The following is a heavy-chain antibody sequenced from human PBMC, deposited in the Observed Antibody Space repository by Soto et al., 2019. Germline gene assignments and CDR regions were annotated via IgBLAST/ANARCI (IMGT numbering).Heavy chain of an antibody. CDR2: IDPSDSQT. Sequence: HGESLKISCKGFGYSFAGYWITWVRQKPGKGLEWMGRIDPSDSQTYYSPSFRGHVTISVTKSITTVFLQWSSLRASDTAMYYCARQIYDSDTGPNFQYYFDSWGQGTPVTVSS. J-gene: IGHJ4*02. CDR3: ARQIYDSDTGPNFQYYFDS. V-gene: IGHV5-10-1*01. D-gene: IGHD3-22*01. CDR1: GYSFAGYW.